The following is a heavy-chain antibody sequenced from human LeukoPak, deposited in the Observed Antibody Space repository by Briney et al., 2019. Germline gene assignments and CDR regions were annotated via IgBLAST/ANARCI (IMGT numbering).Heavy chain of an antibody. CDR3: AREVGDGSWYYFDY. D-gene: IGHD4-17*01. CDR1: GYTFTSHG. Sequence: ASVKVSCKASGYTFTSHGINWVRQAPGQGLEWMGWMSINNGNTNYAQKLQGRVTMTKNLFTSTVYMKLWSLRSDDTAVYYCAREVGDGSWYYFDYWGQGTLVTVSS. V-gene: IGHV1-18*01. CDR2: MSINNGNT. J-gene: IGHJ4*02.